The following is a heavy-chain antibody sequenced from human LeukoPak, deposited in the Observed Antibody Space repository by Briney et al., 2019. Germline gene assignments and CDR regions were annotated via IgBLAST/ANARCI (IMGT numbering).Heavy chain of an antibody. CDR1: GFTFSSYS. J-gene: IGHJ4*02. V-gene: IGHV3-21*01. CDR2: ISSSSSYI. D-gene: IGHD6-13*01. Sequence: PGGSLRLSCAASGFTFSSYSMNWVRQAPGKGLEWVSSISSSSSYIYYADSVKGRFTISRDNAKNSLYLQMNSLRAEDTAVYYCARGIAAAGWYYFDYWGQGTLVTVSS. CDR3: ARGIAAAGWYYFDY.